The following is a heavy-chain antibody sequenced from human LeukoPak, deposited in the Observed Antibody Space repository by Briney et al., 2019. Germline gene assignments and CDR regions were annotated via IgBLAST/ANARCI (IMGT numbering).Heavy chain of an antibody. V-gene: IGHV4-31*03. D-gene: IGHD4-17*01. Sequence: SETLSLTCTVSGGSISSGGYSWSWIRQHPGKGLEWIGYIYYSGSTYYNPSLKSRVTISVDTSKNQFSLKLSSVTAADTAVYYCARGLKASTVTTDWGQGTLVTVSS. CDR1: GGSISSGGYS. J-gene: IGHJ4*02. CDR2: IYYSGST. CDR3: ARGLKASTVTTD.